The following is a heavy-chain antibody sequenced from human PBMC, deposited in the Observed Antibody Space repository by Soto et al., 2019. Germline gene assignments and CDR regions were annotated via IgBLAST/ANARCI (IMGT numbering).Heavy chain of an antibody. V-gene: IGHV3-53*01. CDR1: GFTVSSNY. CDR2: IYSGGST. J-gene: IGHJ6*02. D-gene: IGHD3-10*01. CDR3: ARGARRGNLYYYYYGMDV. Sequence: PGGSLRLSCAASGFTVSSNYMSWVRQAPGKGLEWVSVIYSGGSTYYADSAKGRFTISRDNSKNTLYLQMNSLRAEDTAVYYCARGARRGNLYYYYYGMDVWGQGTTVTVSS.